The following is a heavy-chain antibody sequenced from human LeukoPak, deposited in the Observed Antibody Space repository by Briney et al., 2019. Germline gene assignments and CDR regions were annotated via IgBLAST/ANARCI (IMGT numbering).Heavy chain of an antibody. J-gene: IGHJ4*02. V-gene: IGHV3-23*01. D-gene: IGHD2-2*01. CDR3: AKGRSTSWKAPYYFDY. CDR2: ISASGGGT. CDR1: GFTFSSYA. Sequence: PGGSLRLSCAASGFTFSSYAMTWVRQAPGKGLEWVSVISASGGGTSYADSVKGRSTISRDNSKNMLYLQMNSLSVEDTAVYYCAKGRSTSWKAPYYFDYWGQGTQPTVSS.